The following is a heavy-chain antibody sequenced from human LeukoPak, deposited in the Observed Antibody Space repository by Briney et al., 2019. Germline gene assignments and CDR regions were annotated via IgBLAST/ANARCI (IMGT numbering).Heavy chain of an antibody. CDR1: GYTFTGFW. V-gene: IGHV1-2*02. CDR3: TRGVLPARFDS. Sequence: GASVTVSCKASGYTFTGFWIHWVRQAPGQGVEWMGWINPNNGGTNYEQKFQGRVTMTKDTSTSTVYMELSSLISDDTAVYYCTRGVLPARFDSWGQGTLVTVTS. CDR2: INPNNGGT. D-gene: IGHD2-2*01. J-gene: IGHJ5*01.